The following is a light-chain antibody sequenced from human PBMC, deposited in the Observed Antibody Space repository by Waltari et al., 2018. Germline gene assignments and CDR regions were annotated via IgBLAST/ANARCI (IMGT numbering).Light chain of an antibody. J-gene: IGKJ3*01. CDR1: RDITNS. V-gene: IGKV1-33*01. Sequence: DIEMTQSPSSLSASVGDTVTITCQASRDITNSLNWYQQKPGKAPKLLIYDASNLQTGVPSRFTGGGSGTDFTLTISSLQPEDVATYYCQQYEHRPPGGFTFGPGTKVDFK. CDR3: QQYEHRPPGGFT. CDR2: DAS.